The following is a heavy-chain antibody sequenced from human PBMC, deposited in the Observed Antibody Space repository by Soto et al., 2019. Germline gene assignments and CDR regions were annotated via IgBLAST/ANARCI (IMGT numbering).Heavy chain of an antibody. CDR1: GDSISGGASF. J-gene: IGHJ5*02. V-gene: IGHV4-31*03. D-gene: IGHD2-2*01. Sequence: SETLSLTCTVSGDSISGGASFWSWIRQPPGKGLEWIANVYYSGSSYYNPSLKSRLTISADTTKNQFSLQLKSMTAADTAVYYCAKLSCTSSTCYFPGWFDPWGQGTLVTVSS. CDR2: VYYSGSS. CDR3: AKLSCTSSTCYFPGWFDP.